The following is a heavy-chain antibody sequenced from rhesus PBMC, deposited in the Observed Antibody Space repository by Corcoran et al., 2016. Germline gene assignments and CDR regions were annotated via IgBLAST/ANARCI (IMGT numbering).Heavy chain of an antibody. J-gene: IGHJ4*01. CDR3: ARHYEDDYGYYYTGGFDY. Sequence: QVQLQGSGPGLVKPSETLSLTCAVSGGSFSGYYWGWIRQPPGKGLEGIGYITASSGNTTANPSLKSRVTISTDTSKNQFSLQLSSVTAADPAVYSCARHYEDDYGYYYTGGFDYWGPGVLVTVFS. CDR1: GGSFSGYY. CDR2: ITASSGNT. V-gene: IGHV4-165*01. D-gene: IGHD3-9*01.